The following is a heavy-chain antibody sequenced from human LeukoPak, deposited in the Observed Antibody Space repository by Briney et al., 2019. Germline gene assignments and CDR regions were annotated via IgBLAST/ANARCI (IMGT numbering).Heavy chain of an antibody. CDR3: ARVPRYQLLYHYYYGMDV. V-gene: IGHV4-39*07. CDR2: INHSGST. J-gene: IGHJ6*02. D-gene: IGHD2-2*02. Sequence: SETLSLTCTVSGGSISSSSYYWSWIRQPPGKGLEWIGEINHSGSTNYNPSLKSRVTISVDTSKNQFSLKLSSVTAADTAVYYCARVPRYQLLYHYYYGMDVWGQGTTVTVSS. CDR1: GGSISSSSYY.